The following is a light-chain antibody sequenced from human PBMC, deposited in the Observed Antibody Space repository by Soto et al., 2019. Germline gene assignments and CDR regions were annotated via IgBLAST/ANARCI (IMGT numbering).Light chain of an antibody. J-gene: IGKJ3*01. CDR2: GAS. CDR1: QSVSSNN. Sequence: EIVLTQSPGTLSLSPGERATLSCRASQSVSSNNFAWYQQRAGQAPRFVIYGASTRATGIPERFSGSGSGTDFTLGISRLVPEDFAVYYCQQYVRSPYTFGAGTKVDIK. V-gene: IGKV3-20*01. CDR3: QQYVRSPYT.